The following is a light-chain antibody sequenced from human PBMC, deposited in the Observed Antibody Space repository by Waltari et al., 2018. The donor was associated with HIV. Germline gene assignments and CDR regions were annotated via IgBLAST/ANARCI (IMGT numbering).Light chain of an antibody. V-gene: IGKV4-1*01. CDR1: QSVLYCANNKDD. J-gene: IGKJ2*01. Sequence: DIVLTQSPDFMAVSLGERATSYCKSSQSVLYCANNKDDLAWYQHKAGQSPRLLINWASTREYGVPERFRGSGSGTNFTLTISSLQAEDVALYYCLQYYSSLYTFGQGTKLEIK. CDR3: LQYYSSLYT. CDR2: WAS.